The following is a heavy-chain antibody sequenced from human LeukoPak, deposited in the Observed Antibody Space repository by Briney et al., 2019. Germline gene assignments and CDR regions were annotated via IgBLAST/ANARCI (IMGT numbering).Heavy chain of an antibody. Sequence: GGSLRLSCVASGFTFSTYGMHWVLQAPGKGLEWVAFIRFDGSHKYHADSVRGRFTISRDNSKNTVYLQMNSLRVDDTAVYYCARDTSYFDYWGQGTLVTVSS. CDR3: ARDTSYFDY. J-gene: IGHJ4*02. CDR1: GFTFSTYG. CDR2: IRFDGSHK. V-gene: IGHV3-30*02.